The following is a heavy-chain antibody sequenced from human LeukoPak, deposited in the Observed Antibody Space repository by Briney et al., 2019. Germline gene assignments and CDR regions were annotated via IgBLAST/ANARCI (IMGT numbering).Heavy chain of an antibody. D-gene: IGHD4-17*01. V-gene: IGHV4-61*02. CDR3: ARVLDYGDYAWFDP. CDR2: IYTSGST. CDR1: GGSISSGSYY. Sequence: SQTLSLTCTVSGGSISSGSYYWSWIRQPAGKGLEWIGRIYTSGSTNFNPSLKSRVTISVDTSKNQFSLKLSSVTAADTAVYYCARVLDYGDYAWFDPWGQGTLVTVSS. J-gene: IGHJ5*02.